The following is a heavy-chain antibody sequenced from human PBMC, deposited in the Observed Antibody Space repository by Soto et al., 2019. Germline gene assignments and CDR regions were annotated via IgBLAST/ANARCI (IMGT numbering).Heavy chain of an antibody. CDR2: VYYSGDT. CDR1: TGTISRGCYY. V-gene: IGHV4-31*03. CDR3: VSSVWGSYRSFDY. Sequence: NLCDTCTVSTGTISRGCYYGSWIRQHPEKGLEWIGYVYYSGDTYYNPSLKSRVTISMDMSENQFSLKLTSVTAADTAVYYCVSSVWGSYRSFDYWGQGALVTGSS. D-gene: IGHD3-16*02. J-gene: IGHJ4*02.